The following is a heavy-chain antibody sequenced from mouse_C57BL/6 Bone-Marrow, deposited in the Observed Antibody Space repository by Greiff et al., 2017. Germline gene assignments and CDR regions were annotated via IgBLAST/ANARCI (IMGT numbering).Heavy chain of an antibody. J-gene: IGHJ2*01. CDR3: ARRGGLDY. CDR1: GFTFSSYG. V-gene: IGHV5-6*02. CDR2: ISSGGSYT. D-gene: IGHD1-1*02. Sequence: EVKLLESGGDLVKPGGSLKLSCAASGFTFSSYGLSWVRQTPDKRLEWVATISSGGSYTYYPDSVKGRFTISRDNAENTLYLQMSSLKSEDTAMYYCARRGGLDYWGQGTTLTVSS.